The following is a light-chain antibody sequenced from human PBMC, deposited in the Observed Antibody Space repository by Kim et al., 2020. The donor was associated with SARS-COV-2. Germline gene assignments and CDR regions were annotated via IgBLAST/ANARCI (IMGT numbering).Light chain of an antibody. Sequence: VSPTQNITSSCGAGQSVCSHLAWYQKNPGAAPRLLIDGAYTRATGIPDRFSGSRCGKEVTITTGSLQYEEFEVYYCQQYNNWPTKTFGGGTRLEIK. CDR2: GAY. J-gene: IGKJ5*01. CDR1: QSVCSH. CDR3: QQYNNWPTKT. V-gene: IGKV3D-15*01.